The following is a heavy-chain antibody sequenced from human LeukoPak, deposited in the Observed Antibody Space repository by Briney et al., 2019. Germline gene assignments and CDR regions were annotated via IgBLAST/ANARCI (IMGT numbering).Heavy chain of an antibody. CDR3: AKPEHPHYDFWSGYSYYYGMDV. V-gene: IGHV3-23*01. J-gene: IGHJ6*02. CDR2: ISGSGGST. Sequence: GGSLRLSCAASGFTFSSYAMSWVRQAPGKGLEWVSAISGSGGSTYYADSVKGRFTISRVNSKNTLYLQMNSLRAEDTAVYYCAKPEHPHYDFWSGYSYYYGMDVWGQGTTVTVSS. CDR1: GFTFSSYA. D-gene: IGHD3-3*01.